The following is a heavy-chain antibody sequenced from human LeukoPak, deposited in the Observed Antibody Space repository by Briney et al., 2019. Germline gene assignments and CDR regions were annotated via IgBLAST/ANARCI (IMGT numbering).Heavy chain of an antibody. CDR2: ISAYNGNT. V-gene: IGHV1-18*01. D-gene: IGHD2-2*01. CDR1: GYTFTSYG. CDR3: AREEYCSSTSCSLKDC. J-gene: IGHJ4*02. Sequence: ASVKVSCKASGYTFTSYGIIWVRQAPGQGLEWMGWISAYNGNTNYAQKLQGRVTMTTDTSTSTAYMELRSLRSDDTAVYYCAREEYCSSTSCSLKDCWGQGTLVTVSS.